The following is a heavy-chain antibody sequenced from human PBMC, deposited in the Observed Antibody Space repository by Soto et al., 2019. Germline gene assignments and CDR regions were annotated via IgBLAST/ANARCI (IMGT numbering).Heavy chain of an antibody. CDR3: ARDWGWLQSPYHDAFDF. CDR1: GYTFTSYG. J-gene: IGHJ3*01. D-gene: IGHD5-12*01. Sequence: ASVKVSCKASGYTFTSYGISWVRRAPGEGLEWMGWISAYNGNTNYAQKLQGRVTMTTDASTSTAYMELRSLRSDDTAVYYCARDWGWLQSPYHDAFDFWGQGTMVTVSS. V-gene: IGHV1-18*04. CDR2: ISAYNGNT.